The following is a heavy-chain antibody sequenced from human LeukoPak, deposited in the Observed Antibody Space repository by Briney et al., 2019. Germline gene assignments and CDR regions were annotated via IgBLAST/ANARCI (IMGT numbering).Heavy chain of an antibody. D-gene: IGHD2-2*01. V-gene: IGHV3-21*01. J-gene: IGHJ4*02. CDR2: ISSSSSYI. Sequence: GGSLRLSCAASGFTFSSYSMNWVRQAPGKGLEWVSSISSSSSYIYYADSVKGRFTISRDNAKNSLYLQMNSQRAEDTAVYYCARAMSGCSSTSCYDYWGQGTLVTVSS. CDR3: ARAMSGCSSTSCYDY. CDR1: GFTFSSYS.